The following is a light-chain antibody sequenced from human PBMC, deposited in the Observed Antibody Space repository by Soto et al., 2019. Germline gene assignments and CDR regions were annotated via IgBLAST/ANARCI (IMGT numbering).Light chain of an antibody. J-gene: IGKJ5*01. CDR3: QQLNSYPSIT. V-gene: IGKV1-5*01. Sequence: DIQMTQSPSTLSASVGDRVTITCRASQSISNRLAWYQQKPGKAPKVLIYDASNLESGVPSRFSGSGSGTEFTLTISSLQPEDFATYYCQQLNSYPSITFGQGTRLEIK. CDR2: DAS. CDR1: QSISNR.